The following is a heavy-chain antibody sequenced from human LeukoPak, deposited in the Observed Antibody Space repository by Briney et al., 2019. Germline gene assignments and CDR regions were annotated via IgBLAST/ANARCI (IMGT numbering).Heavy chain of an antibody. J-gene: IGHJ5*02. Sequence: SETLSLTCTVSGGSISSYYWSWIRQPPGKGLEWIGEINHSGSTNYNPSLKSRVTISVDTSKNQFSLKLSSVTAADTAVYYCARSSREVVTARTYNWFDPWGQGTLVTVSS. CDR3: ARSSREVVTARTYNWFDP. CDR1: GGSISSYY. CDR2: INHSGST. V-gene: IGHV4-34*01. D-gene: IGHD2-21*02.